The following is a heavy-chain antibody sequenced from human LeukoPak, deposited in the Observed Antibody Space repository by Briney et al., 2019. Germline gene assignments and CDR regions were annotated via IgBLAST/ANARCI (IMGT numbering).Heavy chain of an antibody. CDR1: GFTFSNVW. Sequence: PGGSLRLSCAASGFTFSNVWMSWVRQAPGKGLEWVSSISSSSYIYYADSVKGRFTISRDNAKNSLYLQMNSLRAEDTAVYYCARVYDSSGYYFGYWGQGTLVTVSS. J-gene: IGHJ4*02. CDR2: ISSSSYI. D-gene: IGHD3-22*01. V-gene: IGHV3-69-1*01. CDR3: ARVYDSSGYYFGY.